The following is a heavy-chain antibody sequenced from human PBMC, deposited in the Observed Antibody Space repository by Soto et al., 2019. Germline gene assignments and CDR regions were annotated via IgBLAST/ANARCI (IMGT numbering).Heavy chain of an antibody. CDR3: ARLGYSSGWYWFDP. V-gene: IGHV4-39*01. Sequence: SETLSLSCTVSGGSIISSSYCWGWIRQPPGKGLEWIGSIYYSGSTYYNPSLKSRVTISVDTSKNQFSLKLSSVTAADTAVYYCARLGYSSGWYWFDPRGQRTLVTVSS. J-gene: IGHJ5*02. D-gene: IGHD6-19*01. CDR1: GGSIISSSYC. CDR2: IYYSGST.